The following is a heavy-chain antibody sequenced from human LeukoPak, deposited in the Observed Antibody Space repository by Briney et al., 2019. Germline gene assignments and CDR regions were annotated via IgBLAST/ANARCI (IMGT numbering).Heavy chain of an antibody. CDR2: IIPIFGTA. CDR3: ARESLSYGDRDY. Sequence: SVKVSCKASGYTFTRYDINWVRQAPGQGLEWMGGIIPIFGTANYAQKFQGRVTITTDESTSTAYMELSSLRSEDTAVYYCARESLSYGDRDYWGQGTLVTVSS. V-gene: IGHV1-69*05. CDR1: GYTFTRYD. J-gene: IGHJ4*02. D-gene: IGHD4-17*01.